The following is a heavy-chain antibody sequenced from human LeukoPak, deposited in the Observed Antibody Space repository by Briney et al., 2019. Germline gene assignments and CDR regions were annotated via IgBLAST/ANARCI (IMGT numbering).Heavy chain of an antibody. CDR1: GFTFSSYA. J-gene: IGHJ4*02. V-gene: IGHV3-23*01. CDR2: VSVSGDTA. CDR3: AKVASGGNCYQSDY. Sequence: PGGSLRLSCVASGFTFSSYAMNWVRQAPGKGLEWVSVVSVSGDTAYFADSVKGRFTISRDNSKNTLYLQMNTLRADDTAIYYCAKVASGGNCYQSDYWGREPWSPSP. D-gene: IGHD2-15*01.